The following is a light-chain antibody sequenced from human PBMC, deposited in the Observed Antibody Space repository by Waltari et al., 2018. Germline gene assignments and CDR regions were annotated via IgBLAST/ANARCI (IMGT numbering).Light chain of an antibody. Sequence: IVLTQSPGTLSLSPGERATLSCRASQSVSSNYLAWYQQKPGQAPRLLIYGASNRASGIPDRFSGTGSGTDFTLTISSLEPEDFAIYYCQQYGSSPPYTFGQGTKLEI. J-gene: IGKJ2*01. CDR2: GAS. V-gene: IGKV3-20*01. CDR3: QQYGSSPPYT. CDR1: QSVSSNY.